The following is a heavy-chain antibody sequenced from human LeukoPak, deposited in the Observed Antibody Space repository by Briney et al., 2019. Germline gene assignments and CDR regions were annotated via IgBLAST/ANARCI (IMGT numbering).Heavy chain of an antibody. CDR2: ISGSSGGT. CDR1: GFTFSSYW. J-gene: IGHJ4*02. Sequence: GGSLRLSCAASGFTFSSYWMSWVRQVPGKGLEWVSGISGSSGGTYYADSVKGRFTISRDNSKNTLYLQINSLRAEDTAVYYCAKGSRGSCSRTYCYPFDYWGQGTLVTVSS. CDR3: AKGSRGSCSRTYCYPFDY. V-gene: IGHV3-23*01. D-gene: IGHD2-2*01.